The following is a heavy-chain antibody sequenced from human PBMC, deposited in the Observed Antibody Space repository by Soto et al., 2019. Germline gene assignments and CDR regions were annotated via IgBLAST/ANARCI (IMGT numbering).Heavy chain of an antibody. CDR2: IIPIFGTA. Sequence: QVQLVQSGAEVKKPGSSVKVSCKASGGTFSSYAISWVRQAPGQGLEWMGVIIPIFGTANYAQKFQGRVTITADESTSTAYMELSSLRSEDTAVYYCAREGPRIAAAGQYYYGMDVWGQGTTVTVSS. V-gene: IGHV1-69*01. CDR1: GGTFSSYA. D-gene: IGHD6-13*01. CDR3: AREGPRIAAAGQYYYGMDV. J-gene: IGHJ6*02.